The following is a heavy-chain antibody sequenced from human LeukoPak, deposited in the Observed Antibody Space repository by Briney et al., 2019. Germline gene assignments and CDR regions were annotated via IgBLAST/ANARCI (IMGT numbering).Heavy chain of an antibody. CDR3: ARDSPPAHCSGGSCYFDH. V-gene: IGHV4-39*02. CDR2: IYYSGRT. Sequence: SETLSLTCTVSGGSISSNNYYWGWIRQPPEKGLEWIGSIYYSGRTYYNPSLKSRITISVDTSKNQFSLKLSSVTAADTAVYYCARDSPPAHCSGGSCYFDHWGQGTLVTVSS. J-gene: IGHJ4*02. D-gene: IGHD2-15*01. CDR1: GGSISSNNYY.